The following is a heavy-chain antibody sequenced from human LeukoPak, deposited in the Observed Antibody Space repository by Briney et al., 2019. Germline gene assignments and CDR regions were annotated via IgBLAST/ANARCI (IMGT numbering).Heavy chain of an antibody. Sequence: GGSLRLSCTASGFTINNNYMSWVRQAPGKGLEWVSIIYSDRSTYYPESVKGRFTISRDESKNTLLLQMDSLRVEDTAIYYCARDSAFSSYSNWGQGALVTVSS. D-gene: IGHD2-15*01. V-gene: IGHV3-53*01. CDR2: IYSDRST. CDR3: ARDSAFSSYSN. J-gene: IGHJ1*01. CDR1: GFTINNNY.